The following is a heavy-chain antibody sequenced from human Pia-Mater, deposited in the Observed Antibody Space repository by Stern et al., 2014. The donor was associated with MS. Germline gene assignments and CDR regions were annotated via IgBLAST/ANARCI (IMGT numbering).Heavy chain of an antibody. CDR3: AKPITMIVVAESSYFDY. CDR2: ISWDGGST. Sequence: VQLLQPGGVVVQPGGSLRLSCAASGFTFDDYTMHWVRQAPGKGLEWVSLISWDGGSTYYADSVKGRFTISRDNSKNSLYLQMNSLRTEDTALYYCAKPITMIVVAESSYFDYWGQGTLVTVSS. J-gene: IGHJ4*02. CDR1: GFTFDDYT. D-gene: IGHD3-22*01. V-gene: IGHV3-43*01.